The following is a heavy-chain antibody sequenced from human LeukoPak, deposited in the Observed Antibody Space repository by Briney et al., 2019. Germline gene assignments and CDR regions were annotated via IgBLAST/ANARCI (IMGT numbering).Heavy chain of an antibody. CDR1: GFTFSSYS. Sequence: KPGGSLRLSCAASGFTFSSYSMNWVRQAPGKGLEWVSSISSSSSYIYYADSVKGRFTISRDNAKNSLYLQMNSLRAEDTAVYYCARDSSQLGVGYFDYWGQGTLVTVSS. CDR3: ARDSSQLGVGYFDY. D-gene: IGHD6-13*01. J-gene: IGHJ4*02. CDR2: ISSSSSYI. V-gene: IGHV3-21*01.